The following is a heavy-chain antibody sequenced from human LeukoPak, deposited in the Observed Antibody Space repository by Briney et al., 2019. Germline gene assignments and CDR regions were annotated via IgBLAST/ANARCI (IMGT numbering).Heavy chain of an antibody. CDR1: GDSISSYY. CDR2: IYYSWST. Sequence: PSATLSLTCNVSGDSISSYYWTWIRQTPGKELGLIGYIYYSWSTYYNPSLESRVTMSVDTSKSQFSLKLTSVTAADTAVYYCARTYASSSYSASHIWGQGTMVTVSS. V-gene: IGHV4-59*01. D-gene: IGHD3-22*01. J-gene: IGHJ3*02. CDR3: ARTYASSSYSASHI.